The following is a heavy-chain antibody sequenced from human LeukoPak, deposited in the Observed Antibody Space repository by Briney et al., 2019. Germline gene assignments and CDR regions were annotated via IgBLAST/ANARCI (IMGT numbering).Heavy chain of an antibody. CDR1: GFTVGNNT. D-gene: IGHD3-22*01. CDR3: ARGWSYFDISGYYFY. J-gene: IGHJ4*02. Sequence: GGSLRLSCAASGFTVGNNTMSWVRQAPGKGLEWVSIIYSGGSTSYADSVKGRFTISRDNSKNTLYLQMNSLRTEDTAVYYCARGWSYFDISGYYFYWGQGTLVTVSS. V-gene: IGHV3-66*01. CDR2: IYSGGST.